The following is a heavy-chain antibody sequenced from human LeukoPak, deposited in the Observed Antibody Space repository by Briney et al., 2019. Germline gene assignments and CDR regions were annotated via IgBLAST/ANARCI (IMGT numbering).Heavy chain of an antibody. D-gene: IGHD1-14*01. CDR1: GFTFSSYA. V-gene: IGHV1-46*01. Sequence: GGSLRLSCAASGFTFSSYAMHWVRQAPGQGLEWMGIINPSGGSTSYAQKFQGRVTITRDTSASTAYMELSSLRSEDTAVYYCARRVSYTYYYGMDVWGQGTTVTVSS. J-gene: IGHJ6*02. CDR2: INPSGGST. CDR3: ARRVSYTYYYGMDV.